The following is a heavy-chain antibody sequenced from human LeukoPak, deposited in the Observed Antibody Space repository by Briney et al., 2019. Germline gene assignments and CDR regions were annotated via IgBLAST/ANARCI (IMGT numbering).Heavy chain of an antibody. J-gene: IGHJ6*03. Sequence: SETLSLTCTVSGGSISSSSYYWGWIREPPGKGLEWIGSIYYSGSTYYNPSLKSRVTISVDTSKNQFSLKLSSVTAADTAVYYCARHGTVAPLEKYYYYYYMDVWGKGTTVTVSS. D-gene: IGHD6-19*01. CDR3: ARHGTVAPLEKYYYYYYMDV. CDR2: IYYSGST. CDR1: GGSISSSSYY. V-gene: IGHV4-39*01.